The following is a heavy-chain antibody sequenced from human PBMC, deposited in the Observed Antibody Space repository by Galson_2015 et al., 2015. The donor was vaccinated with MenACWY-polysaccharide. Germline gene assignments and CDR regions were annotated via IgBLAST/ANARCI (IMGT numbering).Heavy chain of an antibody. J-gene: IGHJ4*02. V-gene: IGHV3-7*01. D-gene: IGHD3-10*01. Sequence: SLRLSCAASGFTFSNFWMSWVRQAPGKGLEWVASIKQDGSEKYLVDSVKGRFTISRDNAETSLLLQMNSLRAEDTAVYYCARERWVRGVFFDQWGQGTLVTVSS. CDR1: GFTFSNFW. CDR2: IKQDGSEK. CDR3: ARERWVRGVFFDQ.